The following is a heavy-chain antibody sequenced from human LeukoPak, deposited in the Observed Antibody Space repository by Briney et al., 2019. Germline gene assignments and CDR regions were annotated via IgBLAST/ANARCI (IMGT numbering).Heavy chain of an antibody. CDR1: GFSFSTYT. D-gene: IGHD2-2*01. J-gene: IGHJ4*02. V-gene: IGHV3-23*01. CDR3: VKGCNSISCTLIDY. Sequence: PGGSLRLSCAASGFSFSTYTMTWVRQAPGKGLEWVSNIIGSGSKAYYADSVKGRFTISRDNSKNTLFLQMTSLRAEDTGVYYCVKGCNSISCTLIDYWGQGTLVTVSS. CDR2: IIGSGSKA.